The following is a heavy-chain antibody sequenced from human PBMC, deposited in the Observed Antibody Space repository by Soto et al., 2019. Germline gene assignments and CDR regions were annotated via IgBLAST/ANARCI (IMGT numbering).Heavy chain of an antibody. CDR2: MNTNSGTT. V-gene: IGHV1-8*01. CDR3: AREIRGSYRFDY. J-gene: IGHJ4*02. Sequence: QVQLVQSGAEVKKPGASVKVSCKASGYTFTSYDINWVRQATVQGLEWMGWMNTNSGTTGYAQKCQGRVTMTRNTSITTAYMERSSLRYEDTAVYYFAREIRGSYRFDYWGQGTLVNVSS. CDR1: GYTFTSYD. D-gene: IGHD1-26*01.